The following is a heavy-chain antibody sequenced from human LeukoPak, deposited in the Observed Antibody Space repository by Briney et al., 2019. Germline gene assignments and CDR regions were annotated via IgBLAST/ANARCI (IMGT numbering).Heavy chain of an antibody. J-gene: IGHJ4*02. CDR3: AKRKEQWLVRPPFDY. D-gene: IGHD6-19*01. CDR2: ISGSGGST. Sequence: GGSLRLSCAASGFTFISYAMSWVRQAPGKGLEWVSAISGSGGSTYYADSVKGRFTISRDNSKNTLYLQMNSLRAEDTAVYYCAKRKEQWLVRPPFDYWGQGTLVTVSS. CDR1: GFTFISYA. V-gene: IGHV3-23*01.